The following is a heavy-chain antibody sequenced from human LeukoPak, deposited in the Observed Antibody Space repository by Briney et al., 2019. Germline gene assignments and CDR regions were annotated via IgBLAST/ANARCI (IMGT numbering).Heavy chain of an antibody. CDR3: AAGGLDQTRAEYFQH. CDR1: GGTFSSYA. V-gene: IGHV1-69*04. D-gene: IGHD3/OR15-3a*01. CDR2: IIPILGIA. J-gene: IGHJ1*01. Sequence: SVKVSCKASGGTFSSYAISWVRQAPGQGLEWMGRIIPILGIANYAQKFQGRVTITADKSTSTAYMELSSLRSEDTAVYYCAAGGLDQTRAEYFQHWGQGTLVNVSS.